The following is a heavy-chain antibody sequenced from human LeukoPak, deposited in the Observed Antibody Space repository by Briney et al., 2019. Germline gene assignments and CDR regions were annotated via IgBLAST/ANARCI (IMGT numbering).Heavy chain of an antibody. Sequence: SETLSLTCAVYGGSFSGYYWSWIRQPPGKGLEWIGEINHSGSINYNPSLKSRVTISVDTSKNQFSLKLTSVTAADTAVYYCARDLYGGSDAFDIWGQGTMVTVSS. V-gene: IGHV4-34*01. J-gene: IGHJ3*02. CDR1: GGSFSGYY. D-gene: IGHD3-16*01. CDR2: INHSGSI. CDR3: ARDLYGGSDAFDI.